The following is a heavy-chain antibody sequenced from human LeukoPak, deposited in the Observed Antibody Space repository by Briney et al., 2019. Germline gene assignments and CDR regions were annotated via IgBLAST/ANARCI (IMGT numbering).Heavy chain of an antibody. V-gene: IGHV1-8*01. CDR1: GYTFTSYD. Sequence: ASVTVSCKASGYTFTSYDINWVRQATGQGLEWMGWMNPNSGNTGYAQKFQGRVTMTRNTSISTAYMELSSLRSEDTAVYYCARKPAAIRWSAYYYGMDVWGQGTTVTVSS. J-gene: IGHJ6*02. D-gene: IGHD2-2*02. CDR2: MNPNSGNT. CDR3: ARKPAAIRWSAYYYGMDV.